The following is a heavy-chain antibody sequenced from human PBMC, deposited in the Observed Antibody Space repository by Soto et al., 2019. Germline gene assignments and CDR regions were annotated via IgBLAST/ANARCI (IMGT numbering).Heavy chain of an antibody. Sequence: QVQLVQSGAEVKKPGSSVKVSCKASGGTFSSYAISWVRQAPGQGLEWMGGIIPLFGTANYAQKFQGRVTITADESTSTAYRGPRRRRTEDPGVYYWAEGAPAGWGQRVIGGGGGDDYYYGMDVWGQGTTVTVSS. CDR2: IIPLFGTA. V-gene: IGHV1-69*01. CDR1: GGTFSSYA. J-gene: IGHJ6*02. CDR3: AEGAPAGWGQRVIGGGGGDDYYYGMDV. D-gene: IGHD3-10*01.